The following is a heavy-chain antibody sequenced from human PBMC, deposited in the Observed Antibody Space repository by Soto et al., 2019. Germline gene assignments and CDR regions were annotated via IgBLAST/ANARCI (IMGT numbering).Heavy chain of an antibody. CDR1: GFTFRRYS. D-gene: IGHD3-22*01. Sequence: EVQLVESGGGLVKPGGSLRLSCAASGFTFRRYSMKWVRQAPGKGLEWVSSISSGRTYTDYADSVKGRFTISGDNAKNSLYLQMNSLRAEDTAVYYCATMGSGYYYDYWGQGTLVTVSS. CDR2: ISSGRTYT. V-gene: IGHV3-21*01. CDR3: ATMGSGYYYDY. J-gene: IGHJ4*02.